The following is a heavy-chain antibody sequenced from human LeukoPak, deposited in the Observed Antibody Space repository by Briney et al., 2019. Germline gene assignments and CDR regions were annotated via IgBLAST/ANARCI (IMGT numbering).Heavy chain of an antibody. Sequence: SSQTLSLTCTVSGGSISSGGYYWSWIRHHPGKGLEWIGYIYYSGSTYYNPSLKSRVTISVDTSKNQFSLKLSSVTAADTAVYYCARIGNYYFDYWGQGTLVTVSS. V-gene: IGHV4-31*03. CDR3: ARIGNYYFDY. J-gene: IGHJ4*02. CDR1: GGSISSGGYY. D-gene: IGHD1-1*01. CDR2: IYYSGST.